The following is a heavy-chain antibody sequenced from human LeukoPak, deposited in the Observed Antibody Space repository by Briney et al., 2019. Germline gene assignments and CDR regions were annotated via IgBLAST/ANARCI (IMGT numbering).Heavy chain of an antibody. Sequence: PSETLSLTCAVYGGSFSGYYWSWIRQPPGKGLEWIGEINHSGSTNYNPSLKSRVTISVDTSKNQFSLKLSSVTAADTAVYYCARADCGGDCYFGYWGQGTLVTVSS. CDR1: GGSFSGYY. CDR2: INHSGST. J-gene: IGHJ4*02. V-gene: IGHV4-34*01. CDR3: ARADCGGDCYFGY. D-gene: IGHD2-21*02.